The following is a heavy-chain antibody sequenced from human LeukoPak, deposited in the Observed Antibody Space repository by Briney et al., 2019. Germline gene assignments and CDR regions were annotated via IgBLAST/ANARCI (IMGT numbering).Heavy chain of an antibody. V-gene: IGHV4-38-2*01. Sequence: SETLSLTCSVSGYSISSGYYWGWIRQPPGKGLEWIGSIYYSGSTYYNPSLKSRVTISVDTSKNQFSLKLSSVTAADTAVYYCARHGMPYDILTGFDYWGQGTLVTVSS. CDR1: GYSISSGYY. J-gene: IGHJ4*02. CDR2: IYYSGST. CDR3: ARHGMPYDILTGFDY. D-gene: IGHD3-9*01.